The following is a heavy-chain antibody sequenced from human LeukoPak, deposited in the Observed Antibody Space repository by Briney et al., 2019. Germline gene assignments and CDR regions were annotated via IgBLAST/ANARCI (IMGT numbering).Heavy chain of an antibody. J-gene: IGHJ4*02. CDR2: MFHSGFT. D-gene: IGHD3-3*01. Sequence: SETLSLTCTVSGGSISSNSFYWGWIRQPPGKGLEWIGSMFHSGFTYYNPSLKSRVTISVDMSKNQFSLKVRSVTAADTAVYYCANGATISGVVIRVDSWGQGTLVTVSS. CDR1: GGSISSNSFY. CDR3: ANGATISGVVIRVDS. V-gene: IGHV4-39*07.